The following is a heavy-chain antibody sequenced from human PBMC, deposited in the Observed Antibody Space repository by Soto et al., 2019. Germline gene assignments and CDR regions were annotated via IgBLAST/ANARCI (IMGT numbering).Heavy chain of an antibody. D-gene: IGHD4-17*01. V-gene: IGHV3-23*01. CDR1: GFTFSSYA. CDR2: ISGSGGST. CDR3: AKDRTTVVTPLDY. J-gene: IGHJ4*02. Sequence: EVQLLESGGGLVQPGGSLRLSCAASGFTFSSYAMSWVRQAPVKGLEWVSAISGSGGSTYYADSLKGRFTISRDNSKNTLYLQMNSLRAEDTAVYYCAKDRTTVVTPLDYWGQGTLVTVSS.